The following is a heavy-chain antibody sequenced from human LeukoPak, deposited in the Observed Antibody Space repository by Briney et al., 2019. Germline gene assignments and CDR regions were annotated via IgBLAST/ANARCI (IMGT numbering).Heavy chain of an antibody. J-gene: IGHJ4*02. CDR3: ARTLSGTTFDY. V-gene: IGHV2-70*04. CDR2: TDWDDDK. CDR1: GFSLSTHGMR. Sequence: SGPALVKPPQTLTLTCTFSGFSLSTHGMRVSWIRQPPGKALEWLARTDWDDDKFYSTSLKTRLTTSKDTSKNQVVLTMTNMDPVDTATYYCARTLSGTTFDYWGQGTLVTVSS. D-gene: IGHD1-7*01.